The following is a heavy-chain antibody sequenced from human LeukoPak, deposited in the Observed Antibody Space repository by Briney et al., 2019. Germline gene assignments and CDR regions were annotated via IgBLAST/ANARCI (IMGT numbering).Heavy chain of an antibody. V-gene: IGHV4-34*01. CDR3: ARARPRYSSSWYGRGNWFDP. Sequence: SETLSLTCAVYGGSFSGYYWSWIRQPPGKGLEWIGEINHSGSTNYSPSLKSRVTISVDTSKNQFSLKLSSVTAADTAVYYCARARPRYSSSWYGRGNWFDPWGQGTLVTVSS. CDR2: INHSGST. CDR1: GGSFSGYY. D-gene: IGHD6-13*01. J-gene: IGHJ5*02.